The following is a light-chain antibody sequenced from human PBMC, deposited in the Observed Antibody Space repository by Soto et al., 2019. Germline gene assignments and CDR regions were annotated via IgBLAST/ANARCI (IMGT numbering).Light chain of an antibody. Sequence: DIQMTQSPSSLSASVGERVTITCRASQSINTYLNWFQQKPGKAPNLLIYAASNLQSGVPSRFSGSGSGTDFTLTIGSLQPEDFATYYCQQSYSTPWTFGQGTKVEIK. J-gene: IGKJ1*01. CDR1: QSINTY. V-gene: IGKV1-39*01. CDR3: QQSYSTPWT. CDR2: AAS.